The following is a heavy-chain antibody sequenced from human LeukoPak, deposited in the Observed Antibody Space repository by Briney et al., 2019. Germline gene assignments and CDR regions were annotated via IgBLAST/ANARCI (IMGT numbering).Heavy chain of an antibody. CDR2: ISGSGGST. Sequence: PGGSLRLSCAASGFIFSCYAMSWVRQAPGKGLEWVSAISGSGGSTYYADSVKGRFAISRDNSKNTLYLQMNSLRAEDTAVYYCAKERSIAAAGTGFDYWGQGTLVTVSS. CDR3: AKERSIAAAGTGFDY. V-gene: IGHV3-23*01. J-gene: IGHJ4*02. D-gene: IGHD6-13*01. CDR1: GFIFSCYA.